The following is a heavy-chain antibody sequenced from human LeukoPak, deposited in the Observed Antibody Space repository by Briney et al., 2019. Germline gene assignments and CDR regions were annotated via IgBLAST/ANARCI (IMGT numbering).Heavy chain of an antibody. Sequence: GGSLRLSCAASGFTFSSYSMNWVRQAPGKGLEWVSSISSSSSYIYYADSVKGRFTISRDNAKNSLYLQMNSLRAEDTAVYYCAVEYCSGGSCYSFQHWGQGTLVTVSS. V-gene: IGHV3-21*01. CDR3: AVEYCSGGSCYSFQH. CDR1: GFTFSSYS. CDR2: ISSSSSYI. D-gene: IGHD2-15*01. J-gene: IGHJ1*01.